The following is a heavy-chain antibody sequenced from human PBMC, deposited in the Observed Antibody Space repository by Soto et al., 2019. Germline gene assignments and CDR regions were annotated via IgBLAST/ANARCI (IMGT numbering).Heavy chain of an antibody. D-gene: IGHD2-2*01. CDR3: ARGIEYQLICNGMDG. CDR2: ISGSGGST. Sequence: PGGSLRLSCAASGFTFSSYAMSWVRQAPGKGLEWVSAISGSGGSTYYADSVKGRFTISRDNSKNTLYLQMNSLRAEDTAVYYCARGIEYQLICNGMDGWGQGTTVTVSS. J-gene: IGHJ6*01. CDR1: GFTFSSYA. V-gene: IGHV3-23*01.